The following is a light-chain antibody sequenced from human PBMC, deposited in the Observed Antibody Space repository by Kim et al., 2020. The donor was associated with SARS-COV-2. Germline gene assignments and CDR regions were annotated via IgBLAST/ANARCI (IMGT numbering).Light chain of an antibody. CDR1: QNIATY. CDR3: LQRSDWPLT. Sequence: PGERATLSCRASQNIATYLAWYQQKPGQAPRLLICDASNRATGIPARFSGSGSGTDFTLTISNLEPEDFAIYYCLQRSDWPLTFGGGTKVDIK. CDR2: DAS. V-gene: IGKV3-11*01. J-gene: IGKJ4*01.